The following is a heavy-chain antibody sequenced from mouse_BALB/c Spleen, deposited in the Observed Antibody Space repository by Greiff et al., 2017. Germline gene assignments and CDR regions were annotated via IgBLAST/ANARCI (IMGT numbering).Heavy chain of an antibody. D-gene: IGHD2-1*01. Sequence: EVQGVESGGGLVQPGGSLKLSCAASGFTFSSYTMSWVRQTPEKRLEWVAYISNGGGSTYYPDTVKGRFTISRDNAKNTLYLQMSSLKSEDTAMYYCARRDGNYWFAYWGQGTLVTVSA. CDR1: GFTFSSYT. CDR3: ARRDGNYWFAY. J-gene: IGHJ3*01. V-gene: IGHV5-12-2*01. CDR2: ISNGGGST.